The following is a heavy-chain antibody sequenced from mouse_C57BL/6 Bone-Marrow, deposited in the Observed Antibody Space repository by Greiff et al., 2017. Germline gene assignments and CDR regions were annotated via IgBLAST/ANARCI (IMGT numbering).Heavy chain of an antibody. V-gene: IGHV1-69*01. CDR2: IDPSDSYT. CDR3: ARDYGPV. D-gene: IGHD2-4*01. CDR1: GYTFTSYW. Sequence: VQLQQPGAELVMPGASVKLSCKASGYTFTSYWMHWVKQRPGQGLEWIGEIDPSDSYTNYNQKFKGKSTLTVDESSSTAYMQLSSLTSEDSAVYYCARDYGPVWGTGTTVTVSS. J-gene: IGHJ1*03.